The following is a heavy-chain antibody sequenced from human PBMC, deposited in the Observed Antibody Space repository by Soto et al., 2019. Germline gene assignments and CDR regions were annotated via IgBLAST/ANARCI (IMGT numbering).Heavy chain of an antibody. V-gene: IGHV4-34*01. J-gene: IGHJ6*02. CDR2: INHSGST. D-gene: IGHD3-9*01. CDR3: ARDRQPPRDILTGYRYYYYGMDV. CDR1: GGSFSGYY. Sequence: PSETLSLTCAVYGGSFSGYYWSWIRQPPGKGLEWMGEINHSGSTNYNPSHKSRVTISVDTSKNQISLKLSSVTAADTAVYYCARDRQPPRDILTGYRYYYYGMDVWGQGTTVS.